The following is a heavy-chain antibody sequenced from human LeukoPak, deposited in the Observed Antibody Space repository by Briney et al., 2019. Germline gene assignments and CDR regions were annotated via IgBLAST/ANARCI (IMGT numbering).Heavy chain of an antibody. Sequence: GGSLRLSCAASGFTFSDYYMSWIRQAPGKGLEWVSYISSSGSTIYYADSVKGRFTISRDNSKNTLYLQMNSLRAEDTAVYYCAKAPWMALYYFDYWGQGTLVTVSS. V-gene: IGHV3-11*01. CDR2: ISSSGSTI. D-gene: IGHD5-24*01. CDR1: GFTFSDYY. J-gene: IGHJ4*02. CDR3: AKAPWMALYYFDY.